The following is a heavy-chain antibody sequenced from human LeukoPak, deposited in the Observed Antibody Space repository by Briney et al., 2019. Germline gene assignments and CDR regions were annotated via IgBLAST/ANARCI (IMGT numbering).Heavy chain of an antibody. V-gene: IGHV4-34*01. CDR2: INHSGST. Sequence: ASETLSLTCAVYGGSFSGYYWNWIRQPPGKGLEWIGEINHSGSTNYNPSLKSRVTISVDTSKNQFSLKLSSVTAADTAVYYCAREGADGTLFDYWGQGTLVTVSS. CDR3: AREGADGTLFDY. J-gene: IGHJ4*02. D-gene: IGHD1-26*01. CDR1: GGSFSGYY.